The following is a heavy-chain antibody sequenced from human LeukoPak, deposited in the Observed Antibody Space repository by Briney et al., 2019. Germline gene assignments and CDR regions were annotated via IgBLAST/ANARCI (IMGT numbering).Heavy chain of an antibody. Sequence: ASVKVSCKASGYTFTSYYMHWVRQAPGQGLEWMGRINPSGGSTSYAQKFQGRVTMTRDTSTSTVYMELSSLRSEDTAVYYCARERGLVGATPAWFDPWGQGTLVTVSS. CDR2: INPSGGST. D-gene: IGHD1-26*01. CDR3: ARERGLVGATPAWFDP. J-gene: IGHJ5*02. CDR1: GYTFTSYY. V-gene: IGHV1-46*01.